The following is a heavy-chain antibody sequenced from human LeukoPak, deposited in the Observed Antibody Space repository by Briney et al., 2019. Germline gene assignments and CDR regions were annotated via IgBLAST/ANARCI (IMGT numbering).Heavy chain of an antibody. CDR3: ARGDDYVWGSYRYPLDY. D-gene: IGHD3-16*02. V-gene: IGHV3-21*01. J-gene: IGHJ4*02. Sequence: GGSLRLSCAASGFTFSSYSMNWVRQAPGKGLEWVSSISSSSSYIYYADSVKGRFTISRGNAKNSLYLQMNSLRAEDTAVYYCARGDDYVWGSYRYPLDYWGQGTLVTVSS. CDR1: GFTFSSYS. CDR2: ISSSSSYI.